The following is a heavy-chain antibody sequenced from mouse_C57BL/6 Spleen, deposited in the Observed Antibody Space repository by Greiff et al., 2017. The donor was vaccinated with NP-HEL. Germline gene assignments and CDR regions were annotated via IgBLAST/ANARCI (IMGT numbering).Heavy chain of an antibody. CDR3: ARGTAGRRDY. CDR1: GYTFTSYW. Sequence: QVQLKQPGAELVRPGSSVKLSCKASGYTFTSYWMDWVKQRPGQGLEWIGNIYPSDSETHYNQKFKDKATLTVDKSSSTAYMQLSSLTSEDSAVYYCARGTAGRRDYWGQGTSVTVSS. D-gene: IGHD3-3*01. CDR2: IYPSDSET. V-gene: IGHV1-61*01. J-gene: IGHJ4*01.